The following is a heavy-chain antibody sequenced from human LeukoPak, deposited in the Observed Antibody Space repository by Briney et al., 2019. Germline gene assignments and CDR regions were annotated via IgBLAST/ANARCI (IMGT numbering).Heavy chain of an antibody. D-gene: IGHD2/OR15-2a*01. Sequence: GGSLRLSCAASGFIFRNYWMSWVRQAPGKGLEWVANIKEDGSEKYYVDSVEGRFTVSKDDAKNSLFLQMNSLRGEDTAVYYCAREGDSGWGSFYDYWGQGTLVTVSS. CDR3: AREGDSGWGSFYDY. CDR2: IKEDGSEK. V-gene: IGHV3-7*01. CDR1: GFIFRNYW. J-gene: IGHJ4*02.